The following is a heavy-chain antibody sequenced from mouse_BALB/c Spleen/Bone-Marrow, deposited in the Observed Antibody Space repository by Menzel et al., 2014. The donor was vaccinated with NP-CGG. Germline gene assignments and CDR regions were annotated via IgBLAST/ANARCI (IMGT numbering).Heavy chain of an antibody. D-gene: IGHD2-1*01. V-gene: IGHV3-2*02. CDR2: ISYSGST. J-gene: IGHJ3*01. Sequence: EVQLQQSGPGLVKPSQSLSLTCTVTGYSITSDSAWNWIQQFPGNKLEWMVYISYSGSTSYNPSLKSRISITRDTSKNQFFLQLNSVTTEDTATYYCARRGYYGNFLFAYWGQGTLVTVSA. CDR1: GYSITSDSA. CDR3: ARRGYYGNFLFAY.